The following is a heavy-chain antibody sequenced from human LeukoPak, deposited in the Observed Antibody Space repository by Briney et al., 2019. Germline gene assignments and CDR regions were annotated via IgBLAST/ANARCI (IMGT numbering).Heavy chain of an antibody. V-gene: IGHV3-23*01. J-gene: IGHJ4*02. CDR2: ISGSGGST. CDR1: GFTFTTSA. CDR3: AKTGSSGYSFDY. Sequence: GGSLRLSCAASGFTFTTSAMSWVRQAPGMGLEWVSGISGSGGSTYYADSVKGRFTISRDNSKNTLHLQMNSLRAEDTAVYYCAKTGSSGYSFDYWGQGTLVTVSS. D-gene: IGHD3-22*01.